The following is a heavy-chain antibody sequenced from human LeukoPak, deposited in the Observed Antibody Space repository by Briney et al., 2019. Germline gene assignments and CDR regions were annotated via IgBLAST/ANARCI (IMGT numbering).Heavy chain of an antibody. V-gene: IGHV1-2*02. D-gene: IGHD6-13*01. Sequence: ASVKVSCKASGYTFTGYYMHWLRQAPGQGLEWMGWINPNSGGTNYAQKFQGRVTMTRDTSISTAYMELSRLRSDDTAVYYCATSIAAALTYFDYWGQGTLVTVSS. CDR2: INPNSGGT. CDR1: GYTFTGYY. J-gene: IGHJ4*02. CDR3: ATSIAAALTYFDY.